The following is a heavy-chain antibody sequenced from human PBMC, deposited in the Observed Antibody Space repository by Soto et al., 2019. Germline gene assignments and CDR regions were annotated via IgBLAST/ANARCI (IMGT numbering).Heavy chain of an antibody. Sequence: GGSLRLSCAASGFTFSSYSMNWVRQAPGKGLEWVSSISSSSSYIYYADSVKGRFTISRDNAKNSLYLQMNSLRAEDTAVYYCARDFGGELPLDYWGQGTLVTVSS. J-gene: IGHJ4*02. D-gene: IGHD2-15*01. CDR1: GFTFSSYS. V-gene: IGHV3-21*01. CDR2: ISSSSSYI. CDR3: ARDFGGELPLDY.